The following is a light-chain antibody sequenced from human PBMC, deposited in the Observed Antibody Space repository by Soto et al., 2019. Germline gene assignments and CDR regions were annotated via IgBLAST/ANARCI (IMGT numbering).Light chain of an antibody. V-gene: IGKV1-9*01. J-gene: IGKJ4*01. Sequence: DVQLTQSPSLLSASVGDTVTITCRASQGIYIYLGWYQRKPGKAPKLLIYSASTLESGVPSRFSGSGSGTEYTLTISNLQPEDFATYYCQQLHSYPRTFGGGTKVEIK. CDR1: QGIYIY. CDR3: QQLHSYPRT. CDR2: SAS.